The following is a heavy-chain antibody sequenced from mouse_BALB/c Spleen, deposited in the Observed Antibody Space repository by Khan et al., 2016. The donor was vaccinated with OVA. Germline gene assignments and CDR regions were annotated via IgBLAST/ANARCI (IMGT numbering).Heavy chain of an antibody. CDR3: ARKNGSDFDY. CDR2: INPHIGET. Sequence: VQLKQSGPELVKSGASVKISCKASGYSFTGYFMNWVMQSHGKSLEWIGRINPHIGETLYNQKFKGKATLTVDESSRTVHMEFRSLASEDSAVYDCARKNGSDFDYWGQGTTLTVSS. V-gene: IGHV1-20*02. CDR1: GYSFTGYF. J-gene: IGHJ2*01. D-gene: IGHD1-1*01.